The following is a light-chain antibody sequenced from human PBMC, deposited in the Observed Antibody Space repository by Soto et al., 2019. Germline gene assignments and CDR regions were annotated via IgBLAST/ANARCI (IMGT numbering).Light chain of an antibody. Sequence: DIQMTQSPSSLSASVGDRVTITCRTSQIINNYLAWYQQKPGRAPNLVIYAASSLQSGVPSRFSGSRSGTDFTLTINSLQPEDYAIYYCHQTYLSPYTFGQGNKLEIK. CDR1: QIINNY. V-gene: IGKV1-39*01. CDR2: AAS. J-gene: IGKJ2*01. CDR3: HQTYLSPYT.